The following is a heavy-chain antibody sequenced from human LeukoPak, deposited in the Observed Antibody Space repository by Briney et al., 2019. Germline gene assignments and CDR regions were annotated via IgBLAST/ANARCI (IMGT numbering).Heavy chain of an antibody. Sequence: PSETLSLTCTVSGGSISSSSYYWGWTRQPPGKGLEWIGSIYYSGSTYYNPSLKSRVTISVDTSKNQFSLKLSSVTAADTAVYYCARNYDFWSGADAFDIWGQGTMVTVSS. CDR2: IYYSGST. CDR1: GGSISSSSYY. D-gene: IGHD3-3*01. J-gene: IGHJ3*02. V-gene: IGHV4-39*01. CDR3: ARNYDFWSGADAFDI.